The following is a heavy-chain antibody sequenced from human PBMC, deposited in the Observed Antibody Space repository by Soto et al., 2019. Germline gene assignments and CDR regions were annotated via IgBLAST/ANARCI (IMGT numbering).Heavy chain of an antibody. Sequence: QVQLVESGGGVVQPGRSLRLSCAASGFTFSSYGMHWVRQAPGKGLEWVAVIWYDGSNKYYADSVKGRFTISRDNSKNTLYLQMNSLRAEDTAVYYCARDRRSHSSSPLDYGMDVWGQGTTVTVSS. CDR2: IWYDGSNK. D-gene: IGHD6-13*01. CDR3: ARDRRSHSSSPLDYGMDV. V-gene: IGHV3-33*01. J-gene: IGHJ6*02. CDR1: GFTFSSYG.